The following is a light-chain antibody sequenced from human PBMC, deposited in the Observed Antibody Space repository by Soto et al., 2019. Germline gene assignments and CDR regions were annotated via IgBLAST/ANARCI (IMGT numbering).Light chain of an antibody. J-gene: IGKJ2*01. CDR3: QHRSNWPPYT. CDR1: QSVSSY. Sequence: EIVLTQSPATLSLSPGERATLSCRASQSVSSYLAWYQQKPGQAPRLLIYDASNRATGIPARFSGSGSGTDVTLTISSLEPEDFAVDYCQHRSNWPPYTFGQGTKLEIK. CDR2: DAS. V-gene: IGKV3-11*01.